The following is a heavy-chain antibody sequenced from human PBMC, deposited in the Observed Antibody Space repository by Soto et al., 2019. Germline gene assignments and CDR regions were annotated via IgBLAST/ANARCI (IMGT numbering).Heavy chain of an antibody. CDR3: ARGLFLGVPAAPKRQHHHLYYYYGMDV. Sequence: QPGGSLRLSCAASGFTFSSYAMHWVRQAPGKGLEWVAVISYDGSNKYYADSVKGRFTISRDNSKNTLYLQMNSLRAEDTAVYYCARGLFLGVPAAPKRQHHHLYYYYGMDVWGQGTTVTVSS. V-gene: IGHV3-30-3*01. CDR1: GFTFSSYA. J-gene: IGHJ6*02. CDR2: ISYDGSNK. D-gene: IGHD2-2*01.